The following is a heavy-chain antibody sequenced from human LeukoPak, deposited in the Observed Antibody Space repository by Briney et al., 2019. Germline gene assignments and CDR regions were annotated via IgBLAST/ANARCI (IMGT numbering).Heavy chain of an antibody. CDR3: ARGSSLYSSSWYDV. V-gene: IGHV3-30-3*01. J-gene: IGHJ6*02. CDR1: GFNFSSNT. Sequence: PGGSLRLSCAAAGFNFSSNTMHWVRQAPGKGLEWVAGTSYDGSQKYYADSVKGRFTISRDNSKNTLYLQMNSLRAGDTAVYYCARGSSLYSSSWYDVWGQGTTVTVSS. D-gene: IGHD6-13*01. CDR2: TSYDGSQK.